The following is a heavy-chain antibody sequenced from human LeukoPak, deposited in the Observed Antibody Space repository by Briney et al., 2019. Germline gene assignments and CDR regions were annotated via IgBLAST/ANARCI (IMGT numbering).Heavy chain of an antibody. Sequence: GASVKVSCKASGGTFSSYAISWVRQAPGQGLEWMGGIIPIFGTANYAQKFQGRVTITADESTSTAYMELSSLRSDDTAVYYCARIAISGTPGKDLDYWGQGTLVTVSS. J-gene: IGHJ4*02. CDR1: GGTFSSYA. V-gene: IGHV1-69*13. CDR2: IIPIFGTA. D-gene: IGHD2-21*01. CDR3: ARIAISGTPGKDLDY.